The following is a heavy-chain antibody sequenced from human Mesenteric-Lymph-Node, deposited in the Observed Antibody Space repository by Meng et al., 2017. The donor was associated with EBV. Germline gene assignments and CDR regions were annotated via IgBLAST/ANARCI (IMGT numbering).Heavy chain of an antibody. Sequence: QVQVQQWGTGLLKPSDTLSLTCAVYGGSFSGYYWSWIRQPPGKGLEWIGEINHSGSTNYNPSLKSRVTISVDTSKNQFSLKLSSVTAADTAVYYCARRGKVGAGYWGQGTLVTVSS. J-gene: IGHJ4*02. CDR3: ARRGKVGAGY. CDR1: GGSFSGYY. V-gene: IGHV4-34*01. D-gene: IGHD1-26*01. CDR2: INHSGST.